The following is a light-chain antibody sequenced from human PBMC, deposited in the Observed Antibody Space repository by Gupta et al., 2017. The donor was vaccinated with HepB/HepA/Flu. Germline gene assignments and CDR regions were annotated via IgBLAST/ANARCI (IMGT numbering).Light chain of an antibody. CDR2: DAS. V-gene: IGKV1-27*01. J-gene: IGKJ1*01. Sequence: DIQMTQSPSSLSASVGDRVTITCRASQDISNYLAWYQQKPGKAPKLLIYDASALESGVPSRFSGRGSGTHFTLTISSLQPEDVANYYCQKYDNAPWTFGQGTEIEI. CDR1: QDISNY. CDR3: QKYDNAPWT.